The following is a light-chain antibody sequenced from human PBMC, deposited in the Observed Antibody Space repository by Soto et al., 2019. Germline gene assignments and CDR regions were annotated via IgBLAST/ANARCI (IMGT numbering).Light chain of an antibody. CDR3: QHYGSSFLP. CDR2: GGT. V-gene: IGKV3-20*01. Sequence: EIVLTQSPVTLSWSPGERPALSFMASQRVSKSNIGWYQHKTGQAPRLLIYGGTKTTSGVPDRFSGSGSGTDFTLTISSLDPEDSAAYYCQHYGSSFLPFGGGTKVDIK. CDR1: QRVSKSN. J-gene: IGKJ4*01.